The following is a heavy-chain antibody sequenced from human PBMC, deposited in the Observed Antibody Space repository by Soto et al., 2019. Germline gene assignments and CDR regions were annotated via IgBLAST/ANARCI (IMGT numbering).Heavy chain of an antibody. J-gene: IGHJ6*03. CDR3: ARGLQRPPTPYYYYYMDV. Sequence: ASVKVSCKASGYTFTSYDINWVRQATGQGLEWMGWMNPNSGNTGYAQKFQGRVTMTRNTSISTAYMELSSLRSEDTAVYYCARGLQRPPTPYYYYYMDVWGKGTTVTVSS. CDR2: MNPNSGNT. D-gene: IGHD6-25*01. V-gene: IGHV1-8*01. CDR1: GYTFTSYD.